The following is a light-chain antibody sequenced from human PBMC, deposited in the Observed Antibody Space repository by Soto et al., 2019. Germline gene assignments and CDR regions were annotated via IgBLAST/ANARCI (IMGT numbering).Light chain of an antibody. CDR1: SGLSSYA. V-gene: IGLV4-69*01. Sequence: QLVLTQSPSASASLGASVKLTCTLSSGLSSYAIAWHQQQPEKGPRYLMKLNSDGSHSKGDGIPDRFSGSSSGAERYLTISRLQSEDEADYYCQTWGTGIVVFGGGTKLTVL. J-gene: IGLJ2*01. CDR2: LNSDGSH. CDR3: QTWGTGIVV.